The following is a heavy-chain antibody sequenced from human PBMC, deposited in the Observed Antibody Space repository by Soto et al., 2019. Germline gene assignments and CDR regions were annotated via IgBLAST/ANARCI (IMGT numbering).Heavy chain of an antibody. D-gene: IGHD3-10*02. Sequence: QVQLVQSGAEVKKTGASVKVSCQASGYSITAYYLHWVRQVPGQGFEWMGVMNPGDGSTRSSQGFQGRVTMTADTSTSTVYMELSSLRSEDTAVYYCARAYVQSRPIDYWGQGTLVTVSS. CDR2: MNPGDGST. J-gene: IGHJ4*02. V-gene: IGHV1-46*01. CDR1: GYSITAYY. CDR3: ARAYVQSRPIDY.